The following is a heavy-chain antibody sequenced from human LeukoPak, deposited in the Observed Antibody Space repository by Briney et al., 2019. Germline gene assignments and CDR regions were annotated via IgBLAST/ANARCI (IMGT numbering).Heavy chain of an antibody. Sequence: ASVKVSCKASGYTFTSYGISWVRRAPGQGLEWMGWISAYNGNTNYAQKLQGRVTMTTDTSTSTAYMELRSLRSDDTVVYYCARDDRSGYYDDWGQGTLVTVSS. J-gene: IGHJ4*02. CDR3: ARDDRSGYYDD. D-gene: IGHD3-22*01. CDR2: ISAYNGNT. V-gene: IGHV1-18*01. CDR1: GYTFTSYG.